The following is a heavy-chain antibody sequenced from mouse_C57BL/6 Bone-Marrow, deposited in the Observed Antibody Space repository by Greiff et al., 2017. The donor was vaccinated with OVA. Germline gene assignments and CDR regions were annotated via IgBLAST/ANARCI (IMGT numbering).Heavy chain of an antibody. CDR1: GYTFTDYE. CDR2: IDPETGGT. J-gene: IGHJ3*01. CDR3: TRRRTAQATWFAY. V-gene: IGHV1-15*01. Sequence: VKLMESGAELVRPGASVTLSCKASGYTFTDYEMHWVKQTPVHGLEWIGAIDPETGGTAYNQKFKGKAILTADKSSSTAYMELRSLTSEDSAVYYCTRRRTAQATWFAYWGQGTLVTVSA. D-gene: IGHD3-2*02.